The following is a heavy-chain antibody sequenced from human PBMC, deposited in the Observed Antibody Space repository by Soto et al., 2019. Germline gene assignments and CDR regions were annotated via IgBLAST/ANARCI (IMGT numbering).Heavy chain of an antibody. CDR3: AIDYYDSSGQFDY. V-gene: IGHV4-38-2*01. CDR1: GYSISSGYY. Sequence: SETLSLTCAVSGYSISSGYYCGWIRQPPGKGLEWIGSIYHSGSTYYNPSLKSRVTISVDTSKNQFSLKLSSVTAADTAVYYCAIDYYDSSGQFDYWDQGTLVTVSS. CDR2: IYHSGST. D-gene: IGHD3-22*01. J-gene: IGHJ4*02.